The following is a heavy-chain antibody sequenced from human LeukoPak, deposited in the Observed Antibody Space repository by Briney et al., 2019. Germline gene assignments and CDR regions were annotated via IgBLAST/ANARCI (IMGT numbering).Heavy chain of an antibody. CDR2: ITGSGGST. V-gene: IGHV3-48*03. Sequence: SGGYLRLSCAASRFTFSSYEMNWVRQAPGKGLEWVSGITGSGGSTFYADSVKGRFTISRDNAKNSLYLQMNSLRAEDTAVYYCASYYYDSGNYVDYWGQGTLVTVSS. D-gene: IGHD3-22*01. J-gene: IGHJ4*02. CDR1: RFTFSSYE. CDR3: ASYYYDSGNYVDY.